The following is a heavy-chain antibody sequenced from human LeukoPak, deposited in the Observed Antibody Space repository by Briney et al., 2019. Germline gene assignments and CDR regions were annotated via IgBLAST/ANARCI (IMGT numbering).Heavy chain of an antibody. CDR1: GYSFTSYW. CDR2: IYPGDSDT. V-gene: IGHV5-51*01. D-gene: IGHD6-13*01. CDR3: ARTPYSSSWERYYYYGMDV. Sequence: GESLKISCKGSGYSFTSYWIGWVRQMPGKGLEWMGIIYPGDSDTRYSPSFQGQVTISADKSISTAYLQWSSLKASDTAMYYCARTPYSSSWERYYYYGMDVWGQGTTVTVSS. J-gene: IGHJ6*02.